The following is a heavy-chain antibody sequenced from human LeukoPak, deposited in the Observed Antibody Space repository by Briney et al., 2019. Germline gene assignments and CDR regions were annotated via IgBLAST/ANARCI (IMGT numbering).Heavy chain of an antibody. CDR2: IYYSGST. Sequence: SETLSLTCTVSGGSISSYYWSWIRQPPGEGLEWIGYIYYSGSTNYNPSLKSRVTISVDTSKNQFSLNLSSVTAADTAVYYCARRAYSSGYYYFDCWGQGTLVTVSS. V-gene: IGHV4-59*01. CDR3: ARRAYSSGYYYFDC. J-gene: IGHJ4*02. D-gene: IGHD3-22*01. CDR1: GGSISSYY.